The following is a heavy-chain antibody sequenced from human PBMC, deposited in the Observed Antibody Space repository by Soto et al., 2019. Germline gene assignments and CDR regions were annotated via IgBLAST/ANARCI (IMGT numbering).Heavy chain of an antibody. Sequence: EVQLLESGGGLVQPGGSLRLSCAASGFTFSSYAMSWVRQAPGKGRGWVSAISGSGGSTYSADSVKGRFTISRDNSKNTLYLQMNSLRAEDTAVYYCAKTPLRSPYYYMDVWGKGTTVTVSS. CDR1: GFTFSSYA. CDR3: AKTPLRSPYYYMDV. J-gene: IGHJ6*03. V-gene: IGHV3-23*01. D-gene: IGHD3-3*01. CDR2: ISGSGGST.